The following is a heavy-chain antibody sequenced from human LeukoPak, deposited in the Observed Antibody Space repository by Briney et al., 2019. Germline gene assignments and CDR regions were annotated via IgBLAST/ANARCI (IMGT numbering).Heavy chain of an antibody. J-gene: IGHJ4*02. CDR2: ISYDGSNK. CDR1: GFTFSSYA. CDR3: AKDLTTGVPAAKLGY. V-gene: IGHV3-30*04. D-gene: IGHD2-2*01. Sequence: PGGSLRLSCAASGFTFSSYAMHWVRQAPGKGLEWVAVISYDGSNKYYADSVKGRFTISRDNSKNTLYLQMNSLRAEDTAVYYCAKDLTTGVPAAKLGYWGQGTLVTVSS.